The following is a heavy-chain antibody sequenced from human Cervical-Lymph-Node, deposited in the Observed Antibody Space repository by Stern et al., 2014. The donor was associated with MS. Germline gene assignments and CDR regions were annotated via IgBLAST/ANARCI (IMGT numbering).Heavy chain of an antibody. J-gene: IGHJ4*02. CDR2: VYTSGDP. V-gene: IGHV4-61*02. CDR1: GGSTSSGSSY. CDR3: VREGLRWPDFDY. Sequence: QVQLVESGPGLVKPSQTLSLTCIVSGGSTSSGSSYWSWIRQPAGKRLEWMGRVYTSGDPHYTPSLQSRVRIKKATSKNRFPEKWSLGTAADTAVYYCVREGLRWPDFDYWGQGTLVTVSS. D-gene: IGHD4-23*01.